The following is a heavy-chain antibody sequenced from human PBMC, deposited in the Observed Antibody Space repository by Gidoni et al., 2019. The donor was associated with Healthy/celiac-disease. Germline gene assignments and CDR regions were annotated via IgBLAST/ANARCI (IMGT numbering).Heavy chain of an antibody. Sequence: QVQLVQSGAEVKKPGSSVKVSCKASGGTFSSYAISWVRQAPGQGLEWMGGIIPIFGTANYAQKFQGRVTITADESTSTAYMELSSLRSEDTAVYYCAKKFWNDEFGGLYAFDIWGQGTMVTVSS. D-gene: IGHD1-1*01. V-gene: IGHV1-69*01. CDR1: GGTFSSYA. J-gene: IGHJ3*02. CDR3: AKKFWNDEFGGLYAFDI. CDR2: IIPIFGTA.